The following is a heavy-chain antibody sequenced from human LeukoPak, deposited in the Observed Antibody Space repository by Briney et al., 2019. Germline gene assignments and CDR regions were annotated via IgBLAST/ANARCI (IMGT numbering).Heavy chain of an antibody. V-gene: IGHV4/OR15-8*01. CDR2: IHHDGRI. J-gene: IGHJ4*02. CDR3: ARSHDHLWGNYPDY. D-gene: IGHD3-16*02. CDR1: GGSIDSTNW. Sequence: SETLSLTCDVSGGSIDSTNWWNWVRLPPGEGLEWIGEIHHDGRINYNPSFKSRVTLSVDKSKNQFSLRLNSVTAADTAMYYCARSHDHLWGNYPDYWGQGTLVTVSS.